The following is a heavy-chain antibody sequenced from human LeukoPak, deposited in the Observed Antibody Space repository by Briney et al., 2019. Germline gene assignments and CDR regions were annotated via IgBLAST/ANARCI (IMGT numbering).Heavy chain of an antibody. Sequence: PGGSLRLSCAASGFTFSSYWMSWVRQAPWKGLEWVANIKQDGSEKYYVDSVKGRFTISRDNAKNSLYLQMNSLRAEDTAVYYCARAPEGLLLWFGELLPAYYYYYGMDVWGQGTTVTVSS. D-gene: IGHD3-10*01. CDR2: IKQDGSEK. CDR3: ARAPEGLLLWFGELLPAYYYYYGMDV. CDR1: GFTFSSYW. V-gene: IGHV3-7*01. J-gene: IGHJ6*02.